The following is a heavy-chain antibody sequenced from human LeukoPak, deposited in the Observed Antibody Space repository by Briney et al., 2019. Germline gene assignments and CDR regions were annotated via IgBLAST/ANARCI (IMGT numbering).Heavy chain of an antibody. Sequence: PGGSLTLSCAASGSTFSTHSMNWVRQAPGKGLEWVSYINHDGNDIYYGESVKGRFTISRDNAKNSLYLQIHTLRAEDTAVYYCAGDGTGVLPGDAFDIWSQGTMVTVSS. D-gene: IGHD1-1*01. CDR1: GSTFSTHS. CDR2: INHDGNDI. V-gene: IGHV3-21*05. CDR3: AGDGTGVLPGDAFDI. J-gene: IGHJ3*02.